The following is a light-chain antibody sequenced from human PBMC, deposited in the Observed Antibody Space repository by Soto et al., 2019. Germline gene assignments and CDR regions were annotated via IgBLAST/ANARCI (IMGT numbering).Light chain of an antibody. CDR1: SSDVGGYNY. CDR3: SSYTSSSTLRGV. Sequence: QSALTQPASVSGSPGQSITISCTGTSSDVGGYNYVSWYQQHPGKAPKLMIYDVSNWPSGVSNRFSGSKSGNTASLTISGLQAEDEADYYCSSYTSSSTLRGVFGGGTKLTVL. V-gene: IGLV2-14*01. CDR2: DVS. J-gene: IGLJ2*01.